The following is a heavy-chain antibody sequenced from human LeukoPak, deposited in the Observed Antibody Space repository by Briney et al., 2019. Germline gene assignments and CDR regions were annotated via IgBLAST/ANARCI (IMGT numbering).Heavy chain of an antibody. CDR3: ARAGPPMVRGVIMGPEIGY. CDR1: GFTFSSYS. D-gene: IGHD3-10*01. CDR2: ISSSSSYI. J-gene: IGHJ4*02. V-gene: IGHV3-21*01. Sequence: GGSLRLSCAASGFTFSSYSMNWVRQASGKGLEWVSSISSSSSYIYYADSVKGRFTISRDNAKNSLYLQMNSLRAEDTAVYYCARAGPPMVRGVIMGPEIGYWGQGTLVTVSS.